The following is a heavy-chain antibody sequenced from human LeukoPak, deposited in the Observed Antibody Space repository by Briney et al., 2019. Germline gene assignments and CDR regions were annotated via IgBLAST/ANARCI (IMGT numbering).Heavy chain of an antibody. CDR1: GVTSSYW. CDR3: ARDMYHSCTERYSSCEY. Sequence: VGSLRLSCVASGVTSSYWMHWVRPAPGRGLEWVAWIIQDGRDRNYVDSMKGRFTISRDNAKNSLYPQMNNLRIHGTAIYYCARDMYHSCTERYSSCEYWGQGSLGTVSS. J-gene: IGHJ4*02. D-gene: IGHD2-2*01. V-gene: IGHV3-7*01. CDR2: IIQDGRDR.